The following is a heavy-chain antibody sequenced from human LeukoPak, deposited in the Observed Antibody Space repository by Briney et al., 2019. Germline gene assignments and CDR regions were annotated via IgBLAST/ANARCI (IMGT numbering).Heavy chain of an antibody. V-gene: IGHV3-7*01. D-gene: IGHD2-15*01. Sequence: GGSLRLSCAASGFTFSGYWMSWVRQAPGKGLEWVANIKQDGSEKYYVDSVEGRFTITRDNAKNSLYLQMNSLRAEDTDVYYCARGLGGSYDYYYYYYMDVWGKGTTVTASS. CDR3: ARGLGGSYDYYYYYYMDV. J-gene: IGHJ6*03. CDR1: GFTFSGYW. CDR2: IKQDGSEK.